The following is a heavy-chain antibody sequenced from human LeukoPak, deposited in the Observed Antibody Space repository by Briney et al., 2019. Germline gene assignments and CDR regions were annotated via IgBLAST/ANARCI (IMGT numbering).Heavy chain of an antibody. CDR3: ARDESVWGSLRN. CDR2: ISGSGGST. V-gene: IGHV3-23*01. D-gene: IGHD3-16*01. CDR1: GFTFSSYA. J-gene: IGHJ4*02. Sequence: GGSLRLSCAASGFTFSSYAMSWVRQAPGKGLEWVSAISGSGGSTYYADSVKGRFTISRDNAKNSLYLQMNSLRAEDTAVYYCARDESVWGSLRNWGQGTLVTVSS.